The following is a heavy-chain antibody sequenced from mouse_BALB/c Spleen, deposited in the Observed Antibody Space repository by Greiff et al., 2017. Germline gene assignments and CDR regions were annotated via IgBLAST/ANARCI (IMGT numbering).Heavy chain of an antibody. V-gene: IGHV2-9*02. D-gene: IGHD2-2*01. J-gene: IGHJ3*01. CDR3: ARGSTMVTGALAY. CDR1: GFSLTSYG. CDR2: IWAGGST. Sequence: VQLVESGPGLVAPSQSLSITCTVSGFSLTSYGVHWVRQPPGKGLEWLGVIWAGGSTNYNSAFMSRLSISKDNSKSQVFLKMNSLQTDDTAMYYCARGSTMVTGALAYWGQGTLVTVSA.